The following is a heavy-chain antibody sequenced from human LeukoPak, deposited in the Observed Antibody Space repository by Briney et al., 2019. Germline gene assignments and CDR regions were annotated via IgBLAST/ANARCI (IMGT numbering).Heavy chain of an antibody. V-gene: IGHV1-2*02. D-gene: IGHD6-19*01. CDR1: GYTFTGYY. J-gene: IGHJ5*02. CDR2: INPNSGGT. CDR3: ARGRGSGHKENWFDP. Sequence: ASVKVSCKASGYTFTGYYMHWVRQAPGQGLEWMGWINPNSGGTKYAQNFQGRVTMTRDASISTAYMELSSLRSDDTAVYYCARGRGSGHKENWFDPWGQGTLVTVSS.